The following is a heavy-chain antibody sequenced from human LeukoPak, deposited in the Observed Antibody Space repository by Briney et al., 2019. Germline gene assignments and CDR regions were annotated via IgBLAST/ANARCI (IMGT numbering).Heavy chain of an antibody. Sequence: PSETLSLTCTVSGGSIISGDYYWNWIRQPPGKGLEWIGHIYYSGSIYYNPSLKSRVTISVDTSKNQFSLKLISVTAADTAVYYCAREIITTGDFDYWGQGTLVTVSS. CDR3: AREIITTGDFDY. V-gene: IGHV4-30-4*01. CDR1: GGSIISGDYY. J-gene: IGHJ4*02. D-gene: IGHD3-22*01. CDR2: IYYSGSI.